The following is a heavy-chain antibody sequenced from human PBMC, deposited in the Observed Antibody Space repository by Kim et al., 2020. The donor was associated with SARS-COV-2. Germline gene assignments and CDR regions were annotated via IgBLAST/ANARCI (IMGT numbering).Heavy chain of an antibody. CDR3: ARVPTCYYDSSGSPLDY. J-gene: IGHJ4*02. CDR2: IIPILGIA. D-gene: IGHD3-22*01. V-gene: IGHV1-69*04. Sequence: SVKVSCKASGGTFSSYAISWVRQAPGQGLEWMGRIIPILGIANYAQKFQGRVTITADKSTSTAYMELSSLRSEDTAVYYCARVPTCYYDSSGSPLDYWGQGTLGTVSS. CDR1: GGTFSSYA.